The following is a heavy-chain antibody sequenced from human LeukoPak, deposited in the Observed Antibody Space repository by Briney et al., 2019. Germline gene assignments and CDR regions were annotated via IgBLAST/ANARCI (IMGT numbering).Heavy chain of an antibody. CDR1: GGSITTIPYN. CDR3: ARHPTGYPNWFDS. Sequence: SETLSVTCTVSGGSITTIPYNWGWIRQRPGKGLDWIGTSSCVGTTYYEPSLKSPVTMFINTSKNQFSLNLNSATPADTAVYYCARHPTGYPNWFDSWGQGTLVIVSS. D-gene: IGHD3-9*01. CDR2: SSCVGTT. J-gene: IGHJ5*01. V-gene: IGHV4-39*01.